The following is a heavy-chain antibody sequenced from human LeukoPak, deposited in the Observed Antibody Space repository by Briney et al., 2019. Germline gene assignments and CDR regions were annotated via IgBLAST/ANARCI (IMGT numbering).Heavy chain of an antibody. Sequence: ASVKVSCKASGYNFTSYGISWVRQAPGQGLEWMGWISAYNGNTNYAQKLQGRVTMTTDTSTSTAYMELRSLGSDDTAVYYCAILAEARKNYYYYYYGMDVWGQGTTVTVSS. CDR3: AILAEARKNYYYYYYGMDV. CDR1: GYNFTSYG. CDR2: ISAYNGNT. V-gene: IGHV1-18*01. J-gene: IGHJ6*02. D-gene: IGHD2-8*02.